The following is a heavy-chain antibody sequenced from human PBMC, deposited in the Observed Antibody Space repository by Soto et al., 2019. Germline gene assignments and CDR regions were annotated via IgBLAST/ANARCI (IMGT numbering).Heavy chain of an antibody. CDR3: ARVPMIDGDLFDY. D-gene: IGHD4-17*01. CDR2: ISANNGNT. J-gene: IGHJ4*02. Sequence: RASEKVSCKASGYTFTSYGISWVRQAPGQGLEGMGWISANNGNTNYAQKLQRRVTMTTDTSTSTAYMELRSRRSDDTAVYYCARVPMIDGDLFDYWGQGTLVTVSS. V-gene: IGHV1-18*01. CDR1: GYTFTSYG.